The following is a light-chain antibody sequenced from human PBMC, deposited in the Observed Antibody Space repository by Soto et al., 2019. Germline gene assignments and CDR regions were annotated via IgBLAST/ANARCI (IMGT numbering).Light chain of an antibody. J-gene: IGLJ2*01. Sequence: QSALTQPASVSGSPGQSITISCTGTSNDVGGYNYVSWYQQYPGKVPKVMIYEVSHRPSGVSNRFSGSKSGNTASLTISGLQAEDEADYYCSSYTTNNTLAFGGGTKLTVL. CDR3: SSYTTNNTLA. V-gene: IGLV2-14*01. CDR2: EVS. CDR1: SNDVGGYNY.